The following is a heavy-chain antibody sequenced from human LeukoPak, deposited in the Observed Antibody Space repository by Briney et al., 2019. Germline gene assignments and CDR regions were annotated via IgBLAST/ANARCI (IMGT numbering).Heavy chain of an antibody. CDR3: ARDLRSSGYYAFDY. CDR2: IRYDGSNK. V-gene: IGHV3-30*02. Sequence: QTGGSLRLPCAASGFTFSSYGMHWVRQAPGKGLEWVAFIRYDGSNKYYADSVKGRFTISRDNAKNSLYLQMNSLRAEDTAVYYCARDLRSSGYYAFDYWGQGTLVTVSS. J-gene: IGHJ4*02. D-gene: IGHD3-22*01. CDR1: GFTFSSYG.